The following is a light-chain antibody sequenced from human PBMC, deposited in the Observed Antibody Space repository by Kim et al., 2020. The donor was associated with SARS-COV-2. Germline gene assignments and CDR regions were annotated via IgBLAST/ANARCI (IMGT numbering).Light chain of an antibody. Sequence: ITISCTGTSSDVGGYNYVSWYQQHPGKAPNLMIYDVSDRPSGVSNRFSGSKSGNTASLTISGLQAEDEADYYCSSYTTSSTLDVVFGGGTQLTVL. CDR1: SSDVGGYNY. CDR2: DVS. J-gene: IGLJ2*01. V-gene: IGLV2-14*03. CDR3: SSYTTSSTLDVV.